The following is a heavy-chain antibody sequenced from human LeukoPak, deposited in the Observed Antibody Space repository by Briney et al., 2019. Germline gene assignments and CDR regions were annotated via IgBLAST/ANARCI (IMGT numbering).Heavy chain of an antibody. CDR3: ARIDGNYDFWSGYYTGRPYDY. CDR2: ISGSGGST. Sequence: PGGSLRLSCAASGFTFSSYAMSWVRQAPGKGLEWVSAISGSGGSTYYADSVKGRFTISRDNSKNTLYLQMNSLRAEDTAVYYCARIDGNYDFWSGYYTGRPYDYWGQGTLVTVSS. V-gene: IGHV3-23*01. J-gene: IGHJ4*02. D-gene: IGHD3-3*01. CDR1: GFTFSSYA.